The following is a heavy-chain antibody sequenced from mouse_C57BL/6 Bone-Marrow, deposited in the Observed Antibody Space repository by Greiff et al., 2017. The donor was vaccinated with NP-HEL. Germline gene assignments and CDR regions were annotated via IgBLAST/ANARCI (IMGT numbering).Heavy chain of an antibody. D-gene: IGHD2-4*01. CDR2: INPSNGGT. V-gene: IGHV1-53*01. CDR1: GYTFTSYW. Sequence: QVQLQQPGTELVKPGASVKLSCKASGYTFTSYWMHWVKQRPGQGLEWIGNINPSNGGTNYNEKFKSKATLTVDKSSSTAYMQLSSLTSEDSAVYYCARGGLRRGAYYYSMDYWGQGTSVTVSS. J-gene: IGHJ4*01. CDR3: ARGGLRRGAYYYSMDY.